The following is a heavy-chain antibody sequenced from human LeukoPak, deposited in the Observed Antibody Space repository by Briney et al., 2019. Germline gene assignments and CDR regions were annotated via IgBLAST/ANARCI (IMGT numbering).Heavy chain of an antibody. CDR1: GGSISSGSYY. J-gene: IGHJ4*02. CDR2: MYNSGST. V-gene: IGHV4-61*01. CDR3: ARGIESYGDYGY. D-gene: IGHD4-17*01. Sequence: PETLSLTCTVSGGSISSGSYYWSWIRQPPGKGLEWIAYMYNSGSTNYNPSLKSRVTISIDTSKNQFSLKLSSLTAADTAIYYCARGIESYGDYGYWGQGILVTVSS.